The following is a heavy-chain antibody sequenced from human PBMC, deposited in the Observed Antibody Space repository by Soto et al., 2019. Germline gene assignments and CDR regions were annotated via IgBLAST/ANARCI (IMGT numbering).Heavy chain of an antibody. V-gene: IGHV4-61*05. Sequence: SETLSLTCTVSGGSISSSSSYWGWIRQPPGKGLEWIGYIYYSGSTNYNPSLKSRVTISVDTSKNQFSLKLSSVTAADTAVYYCARWYYYGMDVWCQGTTVTVSS. J-gene: IGHJ6*02. CDR2: IYYSGST. CDR3: ARWYYYGMDV. CDR1: GGSISSSSSY.